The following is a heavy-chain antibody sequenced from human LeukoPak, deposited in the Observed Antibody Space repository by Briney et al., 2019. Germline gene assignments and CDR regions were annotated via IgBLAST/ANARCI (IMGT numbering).Heavy chain of an antibody. Sequence: ASVKVSCTASGYTFTSYDINWVRQATGQGLEWMGWMNPNSGNTGYAQKFQGRVTMTRNTSISTAYMELSGLRSEDTAVYYCARGDFVVPMVYASYYYGMDVWGQGTTVTVFS. D-gene: IGHD2-8*01. CDR3: ARGDFVVPMVYASYYYGMDV. J-gene: IGHJ6*02. CDR2: MNPNSGNT. V-gene: IGHV1-8*01. CDR1: GYTFTSYD.